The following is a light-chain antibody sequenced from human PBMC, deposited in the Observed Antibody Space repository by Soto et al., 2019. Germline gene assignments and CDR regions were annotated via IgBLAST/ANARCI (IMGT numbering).Light chain of an antibody. Sequence: EIVMTQSPATLSVSPGERATLSCRASQSISTELAWYQQKPGQPPRLLIYSASTRATGVPARFTGSGSGSEFTLTISRLQSEDCAVYYCQQGHNWPLTFGQGTRLEI. V-gene: IGKV3-15*01. J-gene: IGKJ2*01. CDR3: QQGHNWPLT. CDR2: SAS. CDR1: QSISTE.